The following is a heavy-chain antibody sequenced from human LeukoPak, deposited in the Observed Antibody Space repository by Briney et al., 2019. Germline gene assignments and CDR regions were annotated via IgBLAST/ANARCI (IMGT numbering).Heavy chain of an antibody. CDR1: GFTFSSYA. J-gene: IGHJ4*02. V-gene: IGHV3-23*01. CDR3: AREASILDY. Sequence: GGSLRLSCAASGFTFSSYAMSWVRQAPGKGLEWVSVISGSSSNTYYADSVKGRFSISRDNSKNTLYLQMNNLRAEDTAVYYCAREASILDYWGQGALVTVSS. CDR2: ISGSSSNT.